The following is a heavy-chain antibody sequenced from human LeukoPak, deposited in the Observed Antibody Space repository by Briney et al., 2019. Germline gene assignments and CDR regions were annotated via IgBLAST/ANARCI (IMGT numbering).Heavy chain of an antibody. Sequence: SQALSLSCAISGDGVSSNSDAWNWIRQSPSRGLEWLGRTYYRSKWYNKYAVPVKSRITIHPDTSKNHSSLQLNSVTTEDTAMYYCARDRAAIVDYWGQGTLVTVSS. J-gene: IGHJ4*02. D-gene: IGHD3-16*02. V-gene: IGHV6-1*01. CDR1: GDGVSSNSDA. CDR3: ARDRAAIVDY. CDR2: TYYRSKWYN.